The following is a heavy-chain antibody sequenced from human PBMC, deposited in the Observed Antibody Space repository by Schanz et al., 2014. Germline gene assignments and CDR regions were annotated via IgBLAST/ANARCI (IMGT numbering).Heavy chain of an antibody. D-gene: IGHD4-17*01. Sequence: QVHLVQSGAEVKKPGSSVKVSCKASGGTFSSDTFSWVRQAPGQGLEWMGRIIPVLAIADYAQQFQGRVTFTADKSTSTAYMELSSLRSEDTAVYYCARTIAYGGSSGYFDYWGQGTLVTVSS. J-gene: IGHJ4*02. V-gene: IGHV1-69*02. CDR3: ARTIAYGGSSGYFDY. CDR2: IIPVLAIA. CDR1: GGTFSSDT.